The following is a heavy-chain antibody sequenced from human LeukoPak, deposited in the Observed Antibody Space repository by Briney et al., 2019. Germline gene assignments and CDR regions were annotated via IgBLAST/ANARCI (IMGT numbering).Heavy chain of an antibody. CDR1: GGSISSGDYY. V-gene: IGHV4-31*03. J-gene: IGHJ4*02. CDR3: ARDNSDYDSSGYTYYFDS. D-gene: IGHD3-22*01. Sequence: KPSETLSLTCTISGGSISSGDYYWSWIRQYPGKGLEWIGYIYYTGSTYYNPSLKSRVTMSVDTSKNQFSLKLTSVTAADTAVYYCARDNSDYDSSGYTYYFDSWGQGTLVTVSS. CDR2: IYYTGST.